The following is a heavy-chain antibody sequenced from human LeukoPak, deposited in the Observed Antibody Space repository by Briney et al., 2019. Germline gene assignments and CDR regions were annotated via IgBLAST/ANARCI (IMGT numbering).Heavy chain of an antibody. D-gene: IGHD4-11*01. V-gene: IGHV1-69*13. Sequence: ASVKVSCKASGGTFSSYAISWVRQAPGQGLEWMGGIIPIFGTANYAQKFQGRVTITADESTSTAYMELSSLRSQDTAVYYCARVGVGHRYYSNYEDYYYYYMDVWGKGTTVTVSS. CDR2: IIPIFGTA. CDR1: GGTFSSYA. CDR3: ARVGVGHRYYSNYEDYYYYYMDV. J-gene: IGHJ6*03.